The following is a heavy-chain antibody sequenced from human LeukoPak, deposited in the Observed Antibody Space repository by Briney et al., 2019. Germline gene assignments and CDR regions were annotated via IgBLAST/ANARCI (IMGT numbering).Heavy chain of an antibody. CDR1: GFTFSNYG. Sequence: GRSLRLSCAASGFTFSNYGMHWVRQAPGKGLEWVAVISFDESNKYYADSVKGRFTISRDNSKNTLHLQMNSLRAEDTAVYYCAKRYSSGWYYFDYWGQGTLVTVSS. D-gene: IGHD6-19*01. V-gene: IGHV3-30*18. J-gene: IGHJ4*02. CDR3: AKRYSSGWYYFDY. CDR2: ISFDESNK.